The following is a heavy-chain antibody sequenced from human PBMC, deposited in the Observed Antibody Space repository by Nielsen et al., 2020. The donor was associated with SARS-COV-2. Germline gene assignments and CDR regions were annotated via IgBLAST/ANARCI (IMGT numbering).Heavy chain of an antibody. CDR3: ARGGQWGYSGLDY. D-gene: IGHD6-19*01. CDR1: GFTFSSYG. CDR2: IWYDGSNK. J-gene: IGHJ4*02. Sequence: GESLKISCAASGFTFSSYGMHWVRQAPGKGLEWVAVIWYDGSNKYYADSVKGRFTISRDNSKNTLYLQMNSLRAEDTAVYYCARGGQWGYSGLDYWGQGTLVTVSS. V-gene: IGHV3-33*01.